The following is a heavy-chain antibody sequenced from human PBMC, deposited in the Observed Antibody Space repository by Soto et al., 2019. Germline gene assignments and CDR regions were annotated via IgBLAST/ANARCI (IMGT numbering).Heavy chain of an antibody. J-gene: IGHJ4*02. Sequence: SETLSLTCTVSGGSISSSSYYWGWIRQPPGQGLEWIGSIYYSGSTYYNPSLKSRVTISVDTSKNQFSLKLSSVTAADTAVYYCARPTYGSGSYSYDYWGQGTLVTVSS. V-gene: IGHV4-39*01. D-gene: IGHD3-10*01. CDR1: GGSISSSSYY. CDR2: IYYSGST. CDR3: ARPTYGSGSYSYDY.